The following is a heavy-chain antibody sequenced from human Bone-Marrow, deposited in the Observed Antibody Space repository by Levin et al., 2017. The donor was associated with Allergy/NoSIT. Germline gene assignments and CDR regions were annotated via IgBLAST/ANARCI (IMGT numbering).Heavy chain of an antibody. CDR3: ARDRDWAFDY. CDR2: ISSTWEI. V-gene: IGHV3-48*01. CDR1: GFTFSSYS. Sequence: PGGSLRLSCAASGFTFSSYSMNWVRQAPGKGLEWISYISSTWEIWYADSVKGRFTISRDNAKNSIYLQMNNLRAEDTALYYCARDRDWAFDYWGQGTLVSVSS. D-gene: IGHD3-9*01. J-gene: IGHJ4*02.